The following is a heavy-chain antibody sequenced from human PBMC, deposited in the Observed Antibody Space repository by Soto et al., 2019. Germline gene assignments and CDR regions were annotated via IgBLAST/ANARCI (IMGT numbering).Heavy chain of an antibody. CDR1: GGSFSGYY. CDR3: ARGLSSIVATILLDY. Sequence: SETLSLTCAVYGGSFSGYYWSWIRQPPGKGLEWIGEINHSGSTNYNPSLKSRVTISVDTSKNQFSLKLSSVTAADTAVYYCARGLSSIVATILLDYWGQGTLVTVSS. J-gene: IGHJ4*02. V-gene: IGHV4-34*01. CDR2: INHSGST. D-gene: IGHD5-12*01.